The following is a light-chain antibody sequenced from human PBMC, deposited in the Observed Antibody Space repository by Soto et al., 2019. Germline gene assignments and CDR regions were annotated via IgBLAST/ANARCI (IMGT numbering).Light chain of an antibody. J-gene: IGLJ1*01. CDR3: SSYKSSRTDV. CDR2: DVS. V-gene: IGLV2-14*01. CDR1: SSDVGFSNY. Sequence: QSVLTQPAPVSGSPGQSITISCTGTSSDVGFSNYVFWYQQHPGKAPKLIISDVSNRPSGVSNRFSGSKSGNTASLTISGLQAEYEADYYCSSYKSSRTDVFGTGTEATVL.